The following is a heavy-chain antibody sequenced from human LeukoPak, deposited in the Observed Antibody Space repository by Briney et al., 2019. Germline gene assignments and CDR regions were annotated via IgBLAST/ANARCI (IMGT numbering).Heavy chain of an antibody. CDR1: GYTFTGCY. D-gene: IGHD5-12*01. CDR2: INPNSGGT. V-gene: IGHV1-2*02. J-gene: IGHJ6*03. CDR3: ARDKGSGYENYYYMDV. Sequence: ASVKVSCKASGYTFTGCYMHWVRQAPGQGLEWMGWINPNSGGTNYAQKFQGRVTMTRDTSISTAYMELSRLRSDDTAVYYCARDKGSGYENYYYMDVWGKGTTVTISS.